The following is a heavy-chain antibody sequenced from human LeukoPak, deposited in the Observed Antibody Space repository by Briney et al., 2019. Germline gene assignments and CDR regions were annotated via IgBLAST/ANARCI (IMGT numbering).Heavy chain of an antibody. CDR3: PKERAPYSSGWYGSPFDP. Sequence: GGSLRLSCAASGFTFSSYGMSWVRQAPGKGLEWVSGISGSGGSTYYADSVKGRFTISRDNSKNTLYLQMNSLRAEDTAVYYCPKERAPYSSGWYGSPFDPWGQGTLVTVSS. CDR1: GFTFSSYG. D-gene: IGHD6-19*01. V-gene: IGHV3-23*01. J-gene: IGHJ5*02. CDR2: ISGSGGST.